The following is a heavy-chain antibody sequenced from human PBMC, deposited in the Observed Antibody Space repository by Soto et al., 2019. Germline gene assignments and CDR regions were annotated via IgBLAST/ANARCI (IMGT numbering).Heavy chain of an antibody. CDR1: GFPFSSYG. CDR2: IWYDGSKK. J-gene: IGHJ4*02. Sequence: GGSLRLSCAASGFPFSSYGMHWVRQAPGKGLDWVGVIWYDGSKKDYAESVKGRFTISRDNSKNMLYLQMNSLRADDTAVYYCASSINWGQGTLVTVSS. CDR3: ASSIN. V-gene: IGHV3-33*03.